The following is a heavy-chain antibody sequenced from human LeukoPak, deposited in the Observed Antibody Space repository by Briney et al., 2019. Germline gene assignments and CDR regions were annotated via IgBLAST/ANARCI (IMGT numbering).Heavy chain of an antibody. V-gene: IGHV4-59*01. CDR3: ARLRGYSQGYFDY. Sequence: SETLSLTCTVSGGSISSYYWSWIRQPPGKGLEWIGYIYYSGSTNYNPSLMSRITISVDTSKNQFSLRLSSVTAADTAVYYCARLRGYSQGYFDYWGQGTLVTVSS. CDR2: IYYSGST. CDR1: GGSISSYY. D-gene: IGHD5-18*01. J-gene: IGHJ4*02.